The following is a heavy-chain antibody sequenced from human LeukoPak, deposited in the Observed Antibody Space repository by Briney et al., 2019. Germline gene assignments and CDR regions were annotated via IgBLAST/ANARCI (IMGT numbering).Heavy chain of an antibody. CDR1: RRSISSDY. V-gene: IGHV4-4*07. Sequence: SETLSLTCPGSRRSISSDYWSWIRQPAGKGLEWIGLIYTSGTTNYNPSLKSRVTMSLDTSKNQFSLKLNSVTAADTAVYYCARVFHDWGQGTMVTVSS. CDR2: IYTSGTT. J-gene: IGHJ3*01. CDR3: ARVFHD.